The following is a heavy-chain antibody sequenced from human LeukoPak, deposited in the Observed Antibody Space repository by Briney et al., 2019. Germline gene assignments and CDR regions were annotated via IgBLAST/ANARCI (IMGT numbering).Heavy chain of an antibody. D-gene: IGHD2-21*02. CDR2: ISYSGST. J-gene: IGHJ4*02. V-gene: IGHV4-38-2*02. CDR3: ARLFCGADCSIDY. CDR1: GYSISSGYY. Sequence: SETLSLTCTVSGYSISSGYYWGWIRQPPGKGLEWIGSISYSGSTYYNPSLKSRVTKSVDTSKNQFSLKLISVTAADTAVYYCARLFCGADCSIDYWGQGTLVTVSS.